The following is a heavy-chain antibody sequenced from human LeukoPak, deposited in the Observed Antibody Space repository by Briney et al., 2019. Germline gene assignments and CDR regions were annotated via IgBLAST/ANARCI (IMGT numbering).Heavy chain of an antibody. J-gene: IGHJ4*02. Sequence: ASVKVSCKASGYTFTGYYMHWVRQAPGQGLEWMGWINPNSGGTNYAQKFQGRVTMTTDTSTSTAYMELRSLRSDDTAVYYCARDGNYVWGSYRYLKDYWGQGTLVTVSS. CDR1: GYTFTGYY. V-gene: IGHV1-2*02. CDR3: ARDGNYVWGSYRYLKDY. CDR2: INPNSGGT. D-gene: IGHD3-16*02.